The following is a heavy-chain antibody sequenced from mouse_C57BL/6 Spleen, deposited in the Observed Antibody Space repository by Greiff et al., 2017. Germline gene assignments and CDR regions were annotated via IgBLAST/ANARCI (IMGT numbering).Heavy chain of an antibody. CDR2: IYPGSGST. CDR3: AREGYYYGSSYRDY. D-gene: IGHD1-1*01. V-gene: IGHV1-55*01. J-gene: IGHJ2*01. Sequence: QVQLQQPGAELVKPGASVKMSCKASGYTFTSYWITWVKQRPGQGLEWIGDIYPGSGSTNYNEKFKSKATLTVDTSSSTAYMQLSSLTSEDSAVYYCAREGYYYGSSYRDYWGQGTTLTVSS. CDR1: GYTFTSYW.